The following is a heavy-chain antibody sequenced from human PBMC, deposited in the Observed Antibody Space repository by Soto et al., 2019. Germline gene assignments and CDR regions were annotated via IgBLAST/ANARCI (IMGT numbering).Heavy chain of an antibody. Sequence: SETLSLTCAVSGDSVRSSNWWTWVRQSPGKGLEWIGEIYHLGGTNYNPSLKSRVTISVDMAKNQVSLKLSSVTAADTAVYYCARSTGDYGYYFDYWGQGALVTVSS. V-gene: IGHV4-4*02. CDR3: ARSTGDYGYYFDY. D-gene: IGHD4-17*01. CDR1: GDSVRSSNW. CDR2: IYHLGGT. J-gene: IGHJ4*02.